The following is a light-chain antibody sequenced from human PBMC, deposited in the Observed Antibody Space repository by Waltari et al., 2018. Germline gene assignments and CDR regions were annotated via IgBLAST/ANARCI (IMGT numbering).Light chain of an antibody. CDR2: DAF. V-gene: IGKV3-11*01. J-gene: IGKJ3*01. Sequence: EIVLTQSPATMTLSPGERDTLSCRASQSVDTYVGLYQQKPGQAPRLLIYDAFNRATGVPARFSWTWFWTEFTLNIRSLEPEDFAVYYCQQRSSSFTFGPGTRVDAK. CDR3: QQRSSSFT. CDR1: QSVDTY.